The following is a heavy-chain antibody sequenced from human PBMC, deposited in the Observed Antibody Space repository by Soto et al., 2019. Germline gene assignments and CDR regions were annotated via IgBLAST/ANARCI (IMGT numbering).Heavy chain of an antibody. CDR1: GGSISSSNW. CDR2: IYHSGST. Sequence: SETLSLTCAVSGGSISSSNWWSWVRQPPGKGLEWIGEIYHSGSTNYNPSLKSRVTISVDTSKNQFSLKLSSVTAADTAVYYCAGANYYGSGRNGMDVWGQGTTVTVSS. CDR3: AGANYYGSGRNGMDV. J-gene: IGHJ6*02. V-gene: IGHV4-4*02. D-gene: IGHD3-10*01.